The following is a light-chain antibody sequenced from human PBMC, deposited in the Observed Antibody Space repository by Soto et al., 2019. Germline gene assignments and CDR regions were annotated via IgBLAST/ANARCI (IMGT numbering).Light chain of an antibody. J-gene: IGKJ5*01. Sequence: EIVLTQSPGTLSLSPGERATLSCRASQSVSSNYLAWYQLKPGQAPRLLIYGASTRATGVSARFSGSGSGTEFTLTISSLQSEDFAVYYCQQYHYWWTFGQGTRLEIK. V-gene: IGKV3-15*01. CDR2: GAS. CDR1: QSVSSN. CDR3: QQYHYWWT.